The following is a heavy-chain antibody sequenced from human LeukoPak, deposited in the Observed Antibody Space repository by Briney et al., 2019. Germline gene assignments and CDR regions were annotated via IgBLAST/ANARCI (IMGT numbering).Heavy chain of an antibody. Sequence: GGSLRLSCAASGFTFSNAWMSWVRQAPGKGLEWVSYISSSSSIINYAESVRGRFTISRDNAKNLLYLQMNSLRAEDTAVYYCGRDYEERTTDYWGQGTLVTVSS. CDR1: GFTFSNAW. D-gene: IGHD3-16*01. V-gene: IGHV3-48*04. CDR2: ISSSSSII. CDR3: GRDYEERTTDY. J-gene: IGHJ4*02.